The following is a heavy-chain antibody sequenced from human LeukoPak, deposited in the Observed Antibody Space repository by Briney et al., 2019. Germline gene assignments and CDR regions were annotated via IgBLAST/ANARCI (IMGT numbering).Heavy chain of an antibody. CDR3: ARQAQYCSSISCYPRV. CDR2: IYPGDSDT. D-gene: IGHD2-2*01. V-gene: IGHV5-51*01. CDR1: GHSFTSYW. J-gene: IGHJ4*02. Sequence: GESLKISCKGSGHSFTSYWIGWVRQMPGKGLEWMGIIYPGDSDTRYSPSFQGQVTISADKSISTAYLQWSSLKASDTAMYYCARQAQYCSSISCYPRVWGQGTLVTVSS.